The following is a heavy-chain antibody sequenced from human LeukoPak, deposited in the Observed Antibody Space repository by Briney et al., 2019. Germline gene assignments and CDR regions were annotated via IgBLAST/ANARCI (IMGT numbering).Heavy chain of an antibody. CDR3: TEDYWGYGKT. V-gene: IGHV3-66*01. CDR1: GFTVSSSY. Sequence: GGSLRLSCAASGFTVSSSYMSWVRQAPGKGLEWVSVIFSDDRTYYADSVKGRFTISRDNSKNTLFLQMNSLGAEDTAVYYCTEDYWGYGKTWGQGTLVIVSS. CDR2: IFSDDRT. D-gene: IGHD3-16*01. J-gene: IGHJ4*02.